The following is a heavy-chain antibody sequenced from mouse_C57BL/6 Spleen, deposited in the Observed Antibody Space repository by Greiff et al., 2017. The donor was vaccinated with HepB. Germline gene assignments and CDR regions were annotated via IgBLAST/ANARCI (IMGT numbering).Heavy chain of an antibody. J-gene: IGHJ4*01. Sequence: VQLQQPGAELVKPGASVKMSCKASGYTFTSYWITWVKQRPGQGLEWIGDIYPGSGSTNYNEKFKGKATITADPSSSTAYMQHSSLTSEDSAVYYCATNYYGSPYAMDYWGQGTSVTVAS. V-gene: IGHV1-55*01. CDR1: GYTFTSYW. D-gene: IGHD1-1*01. CDR3: ATNYYGSPYAMDY. CDR2: IYPGSGST.